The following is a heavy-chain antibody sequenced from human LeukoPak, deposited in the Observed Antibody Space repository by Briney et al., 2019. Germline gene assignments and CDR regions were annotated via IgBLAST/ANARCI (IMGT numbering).Heavy chain of an antibody. Sequence: GASVKVSCKASGGTFSSYAISWVRQAPGQGLEWMGGIIPIFGTANYAQKFQGRVTITADKSTSTAYMELSSLRSEDTAVYYCARGIQLYYYYMDVWGKGTTVTVSS. D-gene: IGHD5-18*01. J-gene: IGHJ6*03. V-gene: IGHV1-69*06. CDR3: ARGIQLYYYYMDV. CDR2: IIPIFGTA. CDR1: GGTFSSYA.